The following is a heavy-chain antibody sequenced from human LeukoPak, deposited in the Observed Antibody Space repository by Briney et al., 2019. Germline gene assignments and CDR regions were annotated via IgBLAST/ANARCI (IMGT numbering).Heavy chain of an antibody. Sequence: ASVKVSCKASGYTFTGYYMHWVRQAPGQGFEWMGWMHPSSGDTNYAQKFQGRVTMTRDTSITTAYMEVSRLRFDDTAFYYCARAPNSGPFDYWGQGTLVTVSS. D-gene: IGHD1-26*01. CDR3: ARAPNSGPFDY. CDR2: MHPSSGDT. J-gene: IGHJ4*02. CDR1: GYTFTGYY. V-gene: IGHV1-2*02.